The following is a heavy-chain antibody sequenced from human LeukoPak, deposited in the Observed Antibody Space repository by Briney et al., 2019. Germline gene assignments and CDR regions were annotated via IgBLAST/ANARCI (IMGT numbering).Heavy chain of an antibody. V-gene: IGHV4-59*01. J-gene: IGHJ5*02. Sequence: PSETLSLTCTVSGGSIGSYFWSWIRQPPGKGLEWIGYISKSGSTNNNPALKSRVTISIDTSKNRFSLKVTSVTAADTAVYYCARGALNWFDPWGQGTLVTVSS. CDR2: ISKSGST. CDR3: ARGALNWFDP. CDR1: GGSIGSYF.